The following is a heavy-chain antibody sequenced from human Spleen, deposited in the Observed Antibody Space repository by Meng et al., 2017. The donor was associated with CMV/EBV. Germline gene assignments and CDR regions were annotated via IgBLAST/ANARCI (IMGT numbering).Heavy chain of an antibody. J-gene: IGHJ6*02. Sequence: GGSLRLSCAASGFTVSTSYMNWVRQAPGKGLEWVSVIYSGGSTHYADSVQGRFTISRDNSKNTLSLQMNSLRDEDTAVYYCARDIATRPHYYYYAMDVWGQGTMVTVSS. CDR2: IYSGGST. CDR1: GFTVSTSY. CDR3: ARDIATRPHYYYYAMDV. D-gene: IGHD6-6*01. V-gene: IGHV3-66*02.